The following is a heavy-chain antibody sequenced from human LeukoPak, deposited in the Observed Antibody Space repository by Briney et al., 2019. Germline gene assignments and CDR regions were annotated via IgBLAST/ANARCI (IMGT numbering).Heavy chain of an antibody. V-gene: IGHV3-23*01. Sequence: GGSLRLSCAASGFTFSNYVMGWVRQPPGEGLQWVSVISGSGITTYYARSVKGRFTISRDNSKNTVFLQMNSLRAEDTAIYYCATLKDKWLQSPGTDYWGQGTLVTVSS. CDR2: ISGSGITT. CDR3: ATLKDKWLQSPGTDY. J-gene: IGHJ4*02. CDR1: GFTFSNYV. D-gene: IGHD5-24*01.